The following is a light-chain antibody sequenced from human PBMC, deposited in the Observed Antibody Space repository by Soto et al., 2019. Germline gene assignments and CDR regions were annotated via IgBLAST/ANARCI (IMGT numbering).Light chain of an antibody. CDR1: QSVSSN. CDR2: GAS. V-gene: IGKV3-15*01. J-gene: IGKJ2*01. Sequence: EIVMTQSPATLSVSPGERATLSCRASQSVSSNLAWYQQKPGQAPRLLFYGASTRATGIPARFSGSGSGTEFTLTISSLQSEDFAVYYCQPYNNWLYSFGQGTKLEIK. CDR3: QPYNNWLYS.